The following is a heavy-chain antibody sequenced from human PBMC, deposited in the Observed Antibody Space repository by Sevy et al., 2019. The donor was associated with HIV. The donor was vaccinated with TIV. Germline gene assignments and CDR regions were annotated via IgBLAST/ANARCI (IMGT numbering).Heavy chain of an antibody. CDR1: GGSISSGGYS. V-gene: IGHV4-30-2*01. Sequence: TLSLTCAVSGGSISSGGYSWSSIRQPPEKGLEWIGNIYHSGSTYYNPSLKSRVTISVDRSKNQFSLKLGSVTAADTAVYDCARVNHYDFWSGYCNRGAGNWFDTWGQGTLVTVSS. CDR2: IYHSGST. J-gene: IGHJ5*02. CDR3: ARVNHYDFWSGYCNRGAGNWFDT. D-gene: IGHD3-3*01.